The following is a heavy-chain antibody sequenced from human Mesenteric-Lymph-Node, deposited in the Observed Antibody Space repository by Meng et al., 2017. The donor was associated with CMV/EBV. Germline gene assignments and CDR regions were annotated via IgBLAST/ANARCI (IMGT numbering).Heavy chain of an antibody. V-gene: IGHV1-46*01. D-gene: IGHD4-11*01. CDR1: GYTFTDHY. CDR3: ARVGYSNYDAIDY. CDR2: VNPTVGGT. Sequence: SGYTFTDHYIHWVRQAPGQGLEWLGLVNPTVGGTSYAQKVQGRVTMTRDTSTSTVYMDLSNLRSEDTAIYYCARVGYSNYDAIDYWGQGTLVTVSS. J-gene: IGHJ4*02.